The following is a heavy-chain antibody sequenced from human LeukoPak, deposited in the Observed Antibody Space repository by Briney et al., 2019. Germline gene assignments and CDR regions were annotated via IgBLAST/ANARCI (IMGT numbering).Heavy chain of an antibody. Sequence: GGSLRLSCAASGFTFSSYWMSWVRQAPGKGLEWVANIKQDGSEKYYVDSVKGRFTISRDNAKNSLYLQMNSLRAEDTAVYYCAKDRGNYEGLYDYWGQGTLVTVSS. CDR3: AKDRGNYEGLYDY. J-gene: IGHJ4*02. CDR2: IKQDGSEK. CDR1: GFTFSSYW. D-gene: IGHD1-7*01. V-gene: IGHV3-7*03.